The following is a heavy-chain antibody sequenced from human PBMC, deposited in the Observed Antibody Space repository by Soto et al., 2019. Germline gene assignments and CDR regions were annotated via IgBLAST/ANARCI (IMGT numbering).Heavy chain of an antibody. CDR2: IIPIFGTA. V-gene: IGHV1-69*01. CDR3: ARDSGRVGATLLTRDDWYFDL. D-gene: IGHD1-26*01. Sequence: QVQLVQSGAEVKKPGSSVKVSCKASGGTFSSYAISWVRQAPGQGLEWMGGIIPIFGTANYAQKFQGRVTITADESTSTAYMELSSLGSEDTAVYYCARDSGRVGATLLTRDDWYFDLWGRGTLVTVSS. CDR1: GGTFSSYA. J-gene: IGHJ2*01.